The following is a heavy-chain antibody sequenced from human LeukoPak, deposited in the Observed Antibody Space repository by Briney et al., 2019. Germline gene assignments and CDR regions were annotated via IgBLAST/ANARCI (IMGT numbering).Heavy chain of an antibody. CDR3: AKDSYQLQSRVGYMDV. Sequence: PGGSLRLSCAASGFTFSSYWMHWVRQAPGKGLVWVSRINSDGSSTSYADSVKGRFTISRDNSKNTLYLQMNSLRVEDTAVYYCAKDSYQLQSRVGYMDVWGTGTTVTVSS. J-gene: IGHJ6*03. V-gene: IGHV3-74*01. CDR1: GFTFSSYW. CDR2: INSDGSST. D-gene: IGHD2-2*01.